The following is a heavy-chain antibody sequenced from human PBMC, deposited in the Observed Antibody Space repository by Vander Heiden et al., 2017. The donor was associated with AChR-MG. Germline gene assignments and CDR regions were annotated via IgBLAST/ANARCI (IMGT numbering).Heavy chain of an antibody. CDR3: ASQTLYDYIWGSYRLYYFDY. V-gene: IGHV3-23*01. D-gene: IGHD3-16*02. CDR2: ISGSGGST. CDR1: GFTFSSSA. Sequence: EVQLLESGGGLVQPGGSLRLSCSAPGFTFSSSAMGGVRQAPGKGLEWAAAISGSGGSTYYADSVKGRFTISRDNSKNTLYLQMNSLRAEDTAVYYCASQTLYDYIWGSYRLYYFDYWGQGTLVTVSS. J-gene: IGHJ4*02.